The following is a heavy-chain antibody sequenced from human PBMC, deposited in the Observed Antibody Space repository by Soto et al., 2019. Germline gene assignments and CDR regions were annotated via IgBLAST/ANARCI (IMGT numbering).Heavy chain of an antibody. CDR3: ARDGVDTPMIY. D-gene: IGHD5-18*01. V-gene: IGHV1-69*01. J-gene: IGHJ4*02. CDR1: GGIFGSNA. Sequence: QVQLVQSGAEVKKPGSSVKVSCKSSGGIFGSNAISWVRQAPGQGIEWMGGIIPMFRTPNYAQKFQGRVTITADESSIKTYRELNSLRAEYSAVYFCARDGVDTPMIYWGQGTLLTVSS. CDR2: IIPMFRTP.